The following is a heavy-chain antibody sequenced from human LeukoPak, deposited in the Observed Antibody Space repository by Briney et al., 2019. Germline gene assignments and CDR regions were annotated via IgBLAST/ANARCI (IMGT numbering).Heavy chain of an antibody. D-gene: IGHD3-10*01. Sequence: GGSLRPSCAASGFTFSSYAMHWVRQAPGKGLEYVSAISSNGGSTYYANSVKGRFTISRDNSKNTLYLQMGSLRAEDMAVYYCARDAQPMVRGEVTYYFDYWGQGTLVTVSS. CDR1: GFTFSSYA. J-gene: IGHJ4*02. CDR3: ARDAQPMVRGEVTYYFDY. CDR2: ISSNGGST. V-gene: IGHV3-64*01.